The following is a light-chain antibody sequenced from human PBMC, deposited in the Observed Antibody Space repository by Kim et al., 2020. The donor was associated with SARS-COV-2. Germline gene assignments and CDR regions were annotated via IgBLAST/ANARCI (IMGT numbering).Light chain of an antibody. CDR3: QSYNRDNVI. Sequence: NFMLTQPHSVSESPGKTVTISCTRSNGSIDDNYVQWYQQRPGGVPTTVIYEDDQRPSGVSDRFSGSIDNSSNSASLTISGLRTEDEADYYCQSYNRDNVIFGGGTQLTVL. V-gene: IGLV6-57*04. CDR1: NGSIDDNY. J-gene: IGLJ2*01. CDR2: EDD.